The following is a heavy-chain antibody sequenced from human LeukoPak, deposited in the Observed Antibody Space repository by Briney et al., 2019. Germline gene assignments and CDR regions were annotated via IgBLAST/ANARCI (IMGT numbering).Heavy chain of an antibody. CDR3: ARSEGWWELGAFDI. D-gene: IGHD1-26*01. CDR2: INSDGSST. CDR1: GFTFSSYW. V-gene: IGHV3-74*01. J-gene: IGHJ3*02. Sequence: GGSLRLSCAASGFTFSSYWMHWVRQAPGKGLVWVSRINSDGSSTSYADSVKGRFTTSRDNAKNTLYLQMNSLRAEDTAVYYCARSEGWWELGAFDIWGQGTMVTVSS.